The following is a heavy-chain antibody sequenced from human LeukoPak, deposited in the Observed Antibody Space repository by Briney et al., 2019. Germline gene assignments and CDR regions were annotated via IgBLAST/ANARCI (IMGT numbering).Heavy chain of an antibody. J-gene: IGHJ4*02. D-gene: IGHD1-26*01. CDR3: ARSRRGGSKYYFDY. CDR1: GYTFTSYD. Sequence: ASVKVSCKASGYTFTSYDINWVRQATGQGLEWMGWMNPNSGNTGYAQKFQGRVTMTRNTSISTAYMELSSLRSDDTAVYYCARSRRGGSKYYFDYWGQGTLVTVSS. V-gene: IGHV1-8*01. CDR2: MNPNSGNT.